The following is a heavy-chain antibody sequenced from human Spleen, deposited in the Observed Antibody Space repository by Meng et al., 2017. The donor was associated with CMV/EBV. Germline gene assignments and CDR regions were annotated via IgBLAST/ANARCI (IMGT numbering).Heavy chain of an antibody. CDR2: IYYSGST. V-gene: IGHV4-4*02. Sequence: QVTASRPGIVKPSPNLSLHWVCSGSTISRCNWVIWVRQPPGKGLEWIGDIYYSGSTNYNPSLKSRVTISVDKSKNQFSLKLSYVTAADTAMYYCASGGVCSSRCCDLDYWGQGVLVTVSS. J-gene: IGHJ4*02. CDR3: ASGGVCSSRCCDLDY. CDR1: GSTISRCNW. D-gene: IGHD2-15*01.